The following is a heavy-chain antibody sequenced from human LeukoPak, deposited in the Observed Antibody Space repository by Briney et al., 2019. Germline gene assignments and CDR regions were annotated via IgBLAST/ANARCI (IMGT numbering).Heavy chain of an antibody. CDR3: ARKTRAAIQGNWFDP. J-gene: IGHJ5*02. CDR2: ISAYNGNT. V-gene: IGHV1-18*01. CDR1: GYTFTSYG. Sequence: ASVEVSCKASGYTFTSYGISWVRQAPGQGLEWMGWISAYNGNTNYAQKLQGRVTMTTDTSTSTAYMELRSLRSDDTAVYYCARKTRAAIQGNWFDPWGQGTLVTVSS. D-gene: IGHD2-2*02.